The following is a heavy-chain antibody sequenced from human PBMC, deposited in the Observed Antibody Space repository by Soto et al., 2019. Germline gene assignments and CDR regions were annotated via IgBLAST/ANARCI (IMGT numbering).Heavy chain of an antibody. V-gene: IGHV3-23*01. CDR3: AKVSNYDYIWGSYRPKADY. J-gene: IGHJ4*02. Sequence: GGSLRLSCAASGFTFSSYAMSWVRQAPGKGLEWVSAISGSGGSTYYADSVKGRFTISRDNSKNTRYLQMNSLRAEERAVYYCAKVSNYDYIWGSYRPKADYWGQGTLVTVSS. D-gene: IGHD3-16*02. CDR1: GFTFSSYA. CDR2: ISGSGGST.